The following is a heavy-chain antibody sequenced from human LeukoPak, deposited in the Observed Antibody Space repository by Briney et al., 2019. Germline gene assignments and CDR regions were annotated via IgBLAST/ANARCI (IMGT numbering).Heavy chain of an antibody. Sequence: PSETLSLTCAVSGGSISSGGYSWSWIRQPPGKGLEWIGYIYHSGSTNYNPSLKSRVTISVDTSKNQFSLKLSSVTAADTAVYYCATRIYGRKYYFDYWGQGTLVTVSS. J-gene: IGHJ4*02. CDR2: IYHSGST. D-gene: IGHD4-17*01. V-gene: IGHV4-30-2*01. CDR1: GGSISSGGYS. CDR3: ATRIYGRKYYFDY.